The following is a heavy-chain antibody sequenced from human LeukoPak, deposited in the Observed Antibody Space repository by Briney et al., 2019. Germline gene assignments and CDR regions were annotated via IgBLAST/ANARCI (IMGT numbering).Heavy chain of an antibody. CDR3: ARPGGTLYSSSWYDY. J-gene: IGHJ4*02. CDR1: GGSFSGYY. CDR2: INHSGST. Sequence: PSETLSLTCAVYGGSFSGYYWSWIRQPPGKGLEWIGEINHSGSTNYNPSLKSRVTISVDTSKNQFSLKLSSVTAADTAVYYCARPGGTLYSSSWYDYWGQGTLVTVSS. V-gene: IGHV4-34*01. D-gene: IGHD6-13*01.